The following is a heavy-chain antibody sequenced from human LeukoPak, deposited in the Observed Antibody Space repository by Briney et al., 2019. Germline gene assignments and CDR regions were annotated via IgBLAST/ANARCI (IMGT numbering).Heavy chain of an antibody. CDR3: AKGKGGYYYYGMDV. J-gene: IGHJ6*02. CDR2: ISWNSGTI. CDR1: GLRLDDYA. Sequence: GRSLRLSCVASGLRLDDYAMNWVRQAPGKGLEWVSSISWNSGTIGYGDSVKGRFTISRDNAKNSLYLQMNSLRAEDTALYYCAKGKGGYYYYGMDVWGQGTTVTVSS. V-gene: IGHV3-9*01.